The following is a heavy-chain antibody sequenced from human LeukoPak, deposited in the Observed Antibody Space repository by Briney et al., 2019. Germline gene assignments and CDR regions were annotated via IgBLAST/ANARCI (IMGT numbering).Heavy chain of an antibody. CDR1: GYTFTSYG. Sequence: GASVKVSCKASGYTFTSYGISWVRQAPGQGLEWMGWISAYNGNINYAQKLQGRVTMTTDTSTSTAYMELRSLRSDDTAVYYCARDYCSSTSCYVAFDPWGQGTLVTVSS. V-gene: IGHV1-18*01. CDR2: ISAYNGNI. D-gene: IGHD2-2*01. J-gene: IGHJ5*02. CDR3: ARDYCSSTSCYVAFDP.